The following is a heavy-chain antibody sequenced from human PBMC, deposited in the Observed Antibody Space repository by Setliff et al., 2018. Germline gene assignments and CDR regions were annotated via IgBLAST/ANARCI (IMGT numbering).Heavy chain of an antibody. CDR1: GASISSGAYF. Sequence: SETLSLTCTVSGASISSGAYFWSWIRQHPGKGLEWIGYIYYSGNTYYNPSLKSRVTISVDTSKNQFSLKLRSVTAADTAVYYCARTGTYRYFDYWGQGALVTVSS. CDR2: IYYSGNT. CDR3: ARTGTYRYFDY. J-gene: IGHJ4*02. D-gene: IGHD1-1*01. V-gene: IGHV4-31*03.